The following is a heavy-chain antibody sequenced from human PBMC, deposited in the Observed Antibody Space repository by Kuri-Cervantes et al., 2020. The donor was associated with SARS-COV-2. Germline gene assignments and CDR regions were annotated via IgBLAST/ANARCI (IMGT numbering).Heavy chain of an antibody. CDR2: IYPGDSDT. V-gene: IGHV5-51*01. D-gene: IGHD6-13*01. J-gene: IGHJ4*02. Sequence: GESLKISCKGSGYSFTSYWIGWVRQMPGKGLEWMGVIYPGDSDTRYSPSFQGQVTISADKSISTAYLQWSSLKASDTAMYYCARSRSGSSWSIAFCYWGQGNLVNVSS. CDR3: ARSRSGSSWSIAFCY. CDR1: GYSFTSYW.